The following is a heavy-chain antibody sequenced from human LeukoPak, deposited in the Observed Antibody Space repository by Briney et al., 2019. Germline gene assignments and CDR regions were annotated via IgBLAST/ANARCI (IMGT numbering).Heavy chain of an antibody. D-gene: IGHD4-17*01. J-gene: IGHJ4*02. CDR2: ISSSSSSI. CDR3: ARDLSYGDYRS. Sequence: NTGGALRLSCAASGFTFSSYSMNWVRKAPGKGLEWVSSISSSSSSIYYADSVKGRFTISRDNAKNSLYLEMNSLRAEDTAVYFCARDLSYGDYRSGGQGTLVTVSS. CDR1: GFTFSSYS. V-gene: IGHV3-21*01.